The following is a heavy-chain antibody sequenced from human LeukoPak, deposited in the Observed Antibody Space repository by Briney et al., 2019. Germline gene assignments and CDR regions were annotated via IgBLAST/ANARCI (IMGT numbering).Heavy chain of an antibody. J-gene: IGHJ4*02. CDR3: SKDVPGYSSSASCFDY. CDR1: GFTLSSYA. Sequence: GGSPRLSRAASGFTLSSYAMSTVRQAPGPGLEWVTAIGGSGGSKYYAHSVKGRFTISRDNSKNTLYLQMNSMRAEDTAVYCCSKDVPGYSSSASCFDYWGQGTLVTVSS. V-gene: IGHV3-23*01. CDR2: IGGSGGSK. D-gene: IGHD2-2*01.